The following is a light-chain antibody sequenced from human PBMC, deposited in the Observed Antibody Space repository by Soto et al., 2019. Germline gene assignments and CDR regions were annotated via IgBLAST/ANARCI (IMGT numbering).Light chain of an antibody. J-gene: IGKJ4*01. CDR2: DAS. CDR3: QHYNAY. CDR1: QCISRW. V-gene: IGKV1-5*01. Sequence: DIQMTQSPSTLSASVGDRVTITCRASQCISRWLAWYQQKPGKAPKLLIYDASSLESGVPSRFSGSGSGTEFTLTISGLQPDDFATYYCQHYNAYFGGGTRVEIK.